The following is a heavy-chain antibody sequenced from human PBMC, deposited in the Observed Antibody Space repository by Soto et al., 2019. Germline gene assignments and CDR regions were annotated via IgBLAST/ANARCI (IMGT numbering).Heavy chain of an antibody. V-gene: IGHV1-69*13. CDR3: SITGTILGGYFDY. Sequence: GASVKVSCKASGGTFSSYAISWVRQAPGQGLEWMGGIIPIFGTANYAQKFQGRVTITADESTSTAYMELSSLRSEDTAVYYCSITGTILGGYFDYWGQGTLVTVSS. D-gene: IGHD1-7*01. CDR1: GGTFSSYA. CDR2: IIPIFGTA. J-gene: IGHJ4*02.